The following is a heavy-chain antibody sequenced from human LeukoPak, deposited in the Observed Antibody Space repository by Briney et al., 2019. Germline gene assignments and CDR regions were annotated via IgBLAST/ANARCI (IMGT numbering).Heavy chain of an antibody. Sequence: GRSLRLSCAASGLTFRNYGMHWVRQAPGKGLEWVSGISWNSGSIGYADSVKGRFTISRDNAKNSLYLQMNSLRAEDMALYYCAKDSNYEYYYYYMDVWGKGTTVTVSS. D-gene: IGHD1-7*01. CDR1: GLTFRNYG. J-gene: IGHJ6*03. CDR3: AKDSNYEYYYYYMDV. CDR2: ISWNSGSI. V-gene: IGHV3-9*03.